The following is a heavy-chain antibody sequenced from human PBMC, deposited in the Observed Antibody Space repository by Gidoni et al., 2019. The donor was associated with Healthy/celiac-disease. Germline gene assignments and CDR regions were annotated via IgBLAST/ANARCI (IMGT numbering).Heavy chain of an antibody. V-gene: IGHV3-30*18. CDR3: AKDRVDTAMVFVYYYGMDV. Sequence: QVQLVESGGGVVQPGRSLRLSCAASGFTFSSYGMHWVRQAPGKGLEWVAVISYDGSNKYYADSVKGRFTISRDNSKNTLYLQMNSLRAEDTAVYYCAKDRVDTAMVFVYYYGMDVWGQGTTVTVSS. J-gene: IGHJ6*02. D-gene: IGHD5-18*01. CDR1: GFTFSSYG. CDR2: ISYDGSNK.